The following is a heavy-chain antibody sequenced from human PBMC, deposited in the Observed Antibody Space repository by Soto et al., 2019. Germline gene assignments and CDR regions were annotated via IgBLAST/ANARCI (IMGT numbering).Heavy chain of an antibody. CDR3: ATQPRYDSSGYFFY. Sequence: QVRLQESGPGLVQPSQTLSLTCTVSGVSISSGGYYWTWIRLRAGGGLEGIGDMYYSGSTNYNPSLKARITISADTSKKQFSLELRSVTAADTAVYYCATQPRYDSSGYFFYWGQGRLVTVSS. CDR2: MYYSGST. CDR1: GVSISSGGYY. V-gene: IGHV4-31*04. D-gene: IGHD3-22*01. J-gene: IGHJ4*02.